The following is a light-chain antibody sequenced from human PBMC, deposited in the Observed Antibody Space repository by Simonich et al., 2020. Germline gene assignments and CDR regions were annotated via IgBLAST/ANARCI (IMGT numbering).Light chain of an antibody. CDR2: EGS. CDR1: SRDVGSYNL. CDR3: CSYAGSGTWV. J-gene: IGLJ3*02. Sequence: QSALTQPASVSGSPGQSITISSTGTSRDVGSYNLVSWYQQHPGKAPKLMIYEGSKRPSGVSNRFSGSKSGNTASLTISGLQAEDEADYYCCSYAGSGTWVFGGGTKLTVL. V-gene: IGLV2-23*01.